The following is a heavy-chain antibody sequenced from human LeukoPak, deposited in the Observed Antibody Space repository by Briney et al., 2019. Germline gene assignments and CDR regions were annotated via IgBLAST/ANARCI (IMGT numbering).Heavy chain of an antibody. CDR3: ARDKIVGPTTLDY. CDR1: GFTFSGYW. V-gene: IGHV3-7*01. D-gene: IGHD1-26*01. Sequence: GGSLRLSCAASGFTFSGYWMSWVRQTPEKGLEWVANIKQDGSEIYYVDSVKGRFTISRDNAENSLYLQMNSLRADDTAVYYCARDKIVGPTTLDYWGQGTLDTVSS. CDR2: IKQDGSEI. J-gene: IGHJ4*02.